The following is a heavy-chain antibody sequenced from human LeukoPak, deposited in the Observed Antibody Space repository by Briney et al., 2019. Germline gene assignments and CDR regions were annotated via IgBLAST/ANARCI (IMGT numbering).Heavy chain of an antibody. J-gene: IGHJ6*02. Sequence: ASVKVSCKASGGTFSSYAISWVRQAPGQGLEWMGRIIPILGIANYAQKFQGRVTITADKSTSTAYMELSSLRSEDTAVYYCSSLDYDSTILSYYYGMDVWGQGTTVTVSS. D-gene: IGHD3-22*01. CDR1: GGTFSSYA. CDR2: IIPILGIA. CDR3: SSLDYDSTILSYYYGMDV. V-gene: IGHV1-69*04.